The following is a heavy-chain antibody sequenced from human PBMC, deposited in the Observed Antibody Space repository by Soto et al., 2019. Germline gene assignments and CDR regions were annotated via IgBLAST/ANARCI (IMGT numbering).Heavy chain of an antibody. J-gene: IGHJ6*02. V-gene: IGHV3-30*18. CDR1: CFTFSRYG. CDR2: ISSDGSNK. Sequence: QPXESLSVSCAASCFTFSRYGMHWVGQAPGKGPEWVAVISSDGSNKYYADSVKGRFTISRDNSRSTLYLQVNSLRTDDTAVYYCAKGRGNSFGKGYYGMAVWGQGTTVTVSS. CDR3: AKGRGNSFGKGYYGMAV. D-gene: IGHD5-18*01.